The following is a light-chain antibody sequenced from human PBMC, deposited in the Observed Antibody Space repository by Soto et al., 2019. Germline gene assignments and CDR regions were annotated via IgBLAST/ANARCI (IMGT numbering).Light chain of an antibody. J-gene: IGKJ5*01. CDR1: QGVSSY. CDR3: QQRSNWHPDT. V-gene: IGKV3D-11*01. Sequence: EIVLTQSPATLSLSPGERATLSCRASQGVSSYLAWYQQKPGQAPRLLIYDASNRATGIPARFSGSGPVTDFTLTISSLEPEDFAVYYCQQRSNWHPDTFGQGTRLEIK. CDR2: DAS.